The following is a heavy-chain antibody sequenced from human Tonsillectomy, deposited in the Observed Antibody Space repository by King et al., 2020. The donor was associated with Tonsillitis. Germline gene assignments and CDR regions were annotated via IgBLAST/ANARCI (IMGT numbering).Heavy chain of an antibody. V-gene: IGHV1-69*09. J-gene: IGHJ5*02. CDR3: ATEQYGGLVPFDP. D-gene: IGHD4-23*01. CDR1: GGTLNRIA. CDR2: IIPILAIA. Sequence: VQLVQSGAEVKKPGSSVKVSCKASGGTLNRIAITWVRQAPGQGLEWMGRIIPILAIASYPKKFQGRVTITADKSTSTAYMELSSLRSDDTAGYYWATEQYGGLVPFDPWGQGTXVTVSS.